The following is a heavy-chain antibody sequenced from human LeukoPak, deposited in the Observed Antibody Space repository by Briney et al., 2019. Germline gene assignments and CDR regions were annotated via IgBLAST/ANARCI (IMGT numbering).Heavy chain of an antibody. J-gene: IGHJ4*02. D-gene: IGHD3-16*02. Sequence: SGTLSLTCTVSGGSISSSSYYWGWIRQPPGKGLEWIGSIYYSGSTYYNPSLKSRVTISVDTSKNQFSLKLSSVTAADTAVYYCARGPYYDYVWGSYRSKYFDYWGQGTLVTVSS. CDR3: ARGPYYDYVWGSYRSKYFDY. CDR1: GGSISSSSYY. V-gene: IGHV4-39*07. CDR2: IYYSGST.